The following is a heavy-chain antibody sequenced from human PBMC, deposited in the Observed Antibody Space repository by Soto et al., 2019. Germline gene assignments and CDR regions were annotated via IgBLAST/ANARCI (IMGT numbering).Heavy chain of an antibody. D-gene: IGHD2-21*02. CDR1: GYGFPTYG. Sequence: VKVSCTAAGYGFPTYGMTRVRQAPGQGLEWMGWISTDKGNTKYAQNFQSRATLTRDTSTSTAYMELRSLRSAATDVDYWARDRDWNLDDWGQGTLVTFSS. J-gene: IGHJ4*02. CDR3: ARDRDWNLDD. CDR2: ISTDKGNT. V-gene: IGHV1-18*01.